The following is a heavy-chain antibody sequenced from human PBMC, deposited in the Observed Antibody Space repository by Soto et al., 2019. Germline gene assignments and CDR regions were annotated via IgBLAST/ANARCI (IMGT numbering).Heavy chain of an antibody. CDR2: ISSSSSYI. D-gene: IGHD3-3*01. CDR1: GFTFSSYS. J-gene: IGHJ6*02. Sequence: PGGSLRLSCAASGFTFSSYSMNWVRQAPGKGLEWVSSISSSSSYIYYADSVKGRFTISRDNAKNSLYLQMNSLRAEDKAVYYCAREGFWSGYYTNYYYYYGMDVWGQGTKVTVSS. CDR3: AREGFWSGYYTNYYYYYGMDV. V-gene: IGHV3-21*01.